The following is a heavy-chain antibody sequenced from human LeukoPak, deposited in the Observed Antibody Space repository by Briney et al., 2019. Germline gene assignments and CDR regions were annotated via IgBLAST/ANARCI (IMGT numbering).Heavy chain of an antibody. D-gene: IGHD6-13*01. V-gene: IGHV4-59*01. CDR2: IYYSGST. CDR1: GGSISSYY. Sequence: SETLSLTCTVSGGSISSYYWSWIRQPPGKGLEWIGYIYYSGSTNYNPSLKSRVTISVDTSKNQFSLKLSSVTAADTAVYYCARGSGGSSWYKVSRFDPWGQGTLVTVSS. J-gene: IGHJ5*02. CDR3: ARGSGGSSWYKVSRFDP.